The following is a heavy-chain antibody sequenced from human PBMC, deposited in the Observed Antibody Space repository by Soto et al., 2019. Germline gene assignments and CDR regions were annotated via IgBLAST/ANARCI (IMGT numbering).Heavy chain of an antibody. CDR2: ISSTADGT. J-gene: IGHJ4*02. CDR3: AQALSRERHIDY. V-gene: IGHV3-23*01. CDR1: GFTFSNYA. Sequence: EVQLLESGGGLVQPGGSLRLSCAASGFTFSNYAMGWVRQAPGKGLEWVSTISSTADGTDYADSVKGRFTISRDNSKNTLYLQVNSLRAEDTAVYYCAQALSRERHIDYWGQGTLVTVSS. D-gene: IGHD1-26*01.